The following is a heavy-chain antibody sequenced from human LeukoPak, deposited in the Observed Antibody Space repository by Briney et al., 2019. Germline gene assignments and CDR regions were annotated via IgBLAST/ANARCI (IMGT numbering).Heavy chain of an antibody. CDR1: GGSISSSSYY. D-gene: IGHD6-19*01. CDR2: FGRIYYNWSN. V-gene: IGHV4-39*01. CDR3: ATHPITDSSAKHFDY. Sequence: SETLSLTCTVSGGSISSSSYYWGWVRQPPGKGLEWIGRFGRIYYNWSNYYNPPLESRVTISVDTSKNQFSLKLSSVTAADTAVYYCATHPITDSSAKHFDYWGQGTLVTVSS. J-gene: IGHJ4*02.